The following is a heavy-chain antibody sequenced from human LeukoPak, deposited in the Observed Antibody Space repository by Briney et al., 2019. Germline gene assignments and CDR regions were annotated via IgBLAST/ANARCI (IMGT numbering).Heavy chain of an antibody. V-gene: IGHV1-2*02. CDR3: ARDAVDIAVAGTFDY. CDR1: GYTFTGYY. J-gene: IGHJ4*02. D-gene: IGHD6-19*01. CDR2: INPNSGGT. Sequence: ASVKVSCKASGYTFTGYYMHWVRQAPGQGLEWMGWINPNSGGTNYAQKFQGRVTMTRDTYISTAYMELSRLRSDDTAVYYCARDAVDIAVAGTFDYWGQGTLVTVSS.